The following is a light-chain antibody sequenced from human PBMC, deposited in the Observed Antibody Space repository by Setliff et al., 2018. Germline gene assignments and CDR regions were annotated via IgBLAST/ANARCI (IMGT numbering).Light chain of an antibody. CDR2: DNN. Sequence: QSVLTQPPSVSAAPGQKVTISCSGSNSNIGNNYVSWYQLLPGTAPKLLIYDNNQRPSGISNRFSGSKSGNSAPLIISGLQAEDEADYYCSAYTSSSTYVFGTGTKVTVL. J-gene: IGLJ1*01. V-gene: IGLV1-51*01. CDR3: SAYTSSSTYV. CDR1: NSNIGNNY.